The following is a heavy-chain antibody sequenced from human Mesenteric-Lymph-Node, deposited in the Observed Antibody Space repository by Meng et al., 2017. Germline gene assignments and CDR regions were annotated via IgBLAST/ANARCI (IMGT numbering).Heavy chain of an antibody. D-gene: IGHD2-2*01. CDR1: GFTFSNYW. J-gene: IGHJ4*02. CDR3: ARVRCTSTNCFPDY. V-gene: IGHV3-7*01. CDR2: IKQDGTDT. Sequence: GGSLRLSCAASGFTFSNYWMSWVRQAPGKGLEWVANIKQDGTDTYYVDSVKGRFSISRDNAKNSLFLQMNNLRAEDTAVYYCARVRCTSTNCFPDYWGQGTLVTVSS.